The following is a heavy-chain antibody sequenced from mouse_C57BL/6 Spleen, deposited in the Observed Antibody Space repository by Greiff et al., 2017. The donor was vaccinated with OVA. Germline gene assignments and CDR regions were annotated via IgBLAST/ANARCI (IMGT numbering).Heavy chain of an antibody. CDR1: GFTFSDYG. J-gene: IGHJ3*01. Sequence: EVQLVESGGGLVKPGGSLKLSCAASGFTFSDYGMHWVRQAPEKGLEWVAYISSGSSTIYYADTVKGRFTISRDNAKNTLFLQMTSLRSEDTAMYYCAKGLGQGDFAYWGQGTLVTVSA. D-gene: IGHD4-1*01. V-gene: IGHV5-17*01. CDR3: AKGLGQGDFAY. CDR2: ISSGSSTI.